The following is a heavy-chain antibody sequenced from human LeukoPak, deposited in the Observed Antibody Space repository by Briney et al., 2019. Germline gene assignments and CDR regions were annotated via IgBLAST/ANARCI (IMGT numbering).Heavy chain of an antibody. CDR2: IIPIFGTA. J-gene: IGHJ6*03. CDR3: ARVIGFGEDSYYYYLDV. V-gene: IGHV1-69*13. CDR1: GGTFSSYA. D-gene: IGHD3-10*01. Sequence: SVKVSCKASGGTFSSYAISWVRQAPGQGLEWMGGIIPIFGTASYAQKFQGRVTITADESTSTAYMELSSLRSEDTAVYYCARVIGFGEDSYYYYLDVWGKGTTVTISS.